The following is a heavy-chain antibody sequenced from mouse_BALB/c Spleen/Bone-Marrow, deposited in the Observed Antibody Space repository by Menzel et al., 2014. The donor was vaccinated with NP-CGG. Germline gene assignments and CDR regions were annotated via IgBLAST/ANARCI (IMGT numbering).Heavy chain of an antibody. Sequence: VKLVESGPGLVAPSQSLSITCTVSGFSLTSYSVHWVRRPPGKGLEWLGVIWAGGSTNYNSALMSRLSISKDNSKSQVFLKMSSLQTDDTAMFYCARDDDSYAMDYWGQGTSVTVSS. V-gene: IGHV2-9*02. CDR3: ARDDDSYAMDY. D-gene: IGHD2-3*01. CDR2: IWAGGST. J-gene: IGHJ4*01. CDR1: GFSLTSYS.